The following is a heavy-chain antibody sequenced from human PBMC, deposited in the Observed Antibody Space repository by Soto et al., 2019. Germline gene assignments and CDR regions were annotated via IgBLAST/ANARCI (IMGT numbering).Heavy chain of an antibody. CDR1: GFTFSSYA. J-gene: IGHJ4*02. V-gene: IGHV3-23*01. Sequence: EVQLLESGGGLVQPGGSLRLSCAASGFTFSSYAMSWVRQAPGKGLEWVSAISGSGGSTYYADSVKGRFTISRDNSKNTLYLQLNSLRAEDTAVYYCAKARAQYYYFWRGYPVDYWGQGTLVTVSS. D-gene: IGHD3-3*01. CDR2: ISGSGGST. CDR3: AKARAQYYYFWRGYPVDY.